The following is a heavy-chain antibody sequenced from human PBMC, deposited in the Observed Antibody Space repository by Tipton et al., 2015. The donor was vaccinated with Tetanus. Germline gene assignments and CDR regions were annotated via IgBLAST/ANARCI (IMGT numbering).Heavy chain of an antibody. D-gene: IGHD1-7*01. J-gene: IGHJ2*01. CDR3: ARQDNWNYFHFNL. CDR1: GGSISSSSYY. V-gene: IGHV4-39*01. CDR2: IYYSGST. Sequence: TLSLTCTVSGGSISSSSYYWGWIRQPPGKGLEWIGSIYYSGSTYYNPSLKSRVTISVDTSKNQFSLKLSSVTAADTAVYYCARQDNWNYFHFNLWGRGTLVTVSS.